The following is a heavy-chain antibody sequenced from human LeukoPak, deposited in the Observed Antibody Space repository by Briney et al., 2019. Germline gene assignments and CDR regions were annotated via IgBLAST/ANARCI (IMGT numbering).Heavy chain of an antibody. D-gene: IGHD6-19*01. CDR1: GGSISSGGYY. CDR3: ARTGSGWYGVYYYYGMDV. CDR2: IYYSGST. V-gene: IGHV4-31*03. J-gene: IGHJ6*02. Sequence: SQTLSLTCTVSGGSISSGGYYWSWIRQHPGKGLVWIGYIYYSGSTYYNPSLKSRVTISVDTSKNQFSLKLSSVTAADTAVYYCARTGSGWYGVYYYYGMDVWGQGTTLTVSS.